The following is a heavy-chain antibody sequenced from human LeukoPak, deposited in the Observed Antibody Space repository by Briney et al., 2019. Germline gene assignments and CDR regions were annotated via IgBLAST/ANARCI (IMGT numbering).Heavy chain of an antibody. CDR1: GGSIRSGSYY. CDR3: ARSSGQTTVTVFDY. J-gene: IGHJ4*02. V-gene: IGHV4-61*02. Sequence: SETLSLTCTVSGGSIRSGSYYWSWIRQPAGKGLEWIGRIYTSGSTNYNPSLKSRVTISVDTSKNQFSLKLSSVTAADTAVYYCARSSGQTTVTVFDYWGQGTLVTVSS. D-gene: IGHD4-17*01. CDR2: IYTSGST.